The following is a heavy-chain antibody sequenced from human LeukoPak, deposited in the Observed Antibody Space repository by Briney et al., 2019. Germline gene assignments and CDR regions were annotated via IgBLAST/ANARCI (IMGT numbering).Heavy chain of an antibody. V-gene: IGHV4-34*01. CDR1: GGSFSGYY. CDR2: INHSGST. Sequence: SETLSLTCAVYGGSFSGYYWSWIRQPPGKGLEWIGEINHSGSTNYNPSLKSRVTISVDTSKNQFSLKLSSVTAADAAVYYCARPPSWVGDYYMDVWGKGTTVTISS. D-gene: IGHD3-16*01. J-gene: IGHJ6*03. CDR3: ARPPSWVGDYYMDV.